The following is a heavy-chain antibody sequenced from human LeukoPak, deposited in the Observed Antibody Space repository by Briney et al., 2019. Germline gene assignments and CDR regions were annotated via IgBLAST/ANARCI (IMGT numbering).Heavy chain of an antibody. CDR3: ARDNGLTIFGVVIFNWFDP. J-gene: IGHJ5*02. Sequence: SETLSLTCTVSGGSISRYYWNWLRQPAGKGLEWIGRIYTSGSTNYNPSLKSRVTMSVDTSKNQVSLKLSSVTAADTAVYYCARDNGLTIFGVVIFNWFDPWGQGTLVTVSS. CDR2: IYTSGST. CDR1: GGSISRYY. D-gene: IGHD3-3*01. V-gene: IGHV4-4*07.